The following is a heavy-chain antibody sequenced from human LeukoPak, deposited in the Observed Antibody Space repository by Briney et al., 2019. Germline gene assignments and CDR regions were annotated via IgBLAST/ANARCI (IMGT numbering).Heavy chain of an antibody. D-gene: IGHD6-6*01. CDR3: ARGGAARPDF. Sequence: GGSLRLSCAASGSTFSNYAMSWVRQAPGKGLEWVSAISGSGGSTYYADSVKGRFTISRDNAKNSLYLQMNSLRVEDTAVYYCARGGAARPDFWGQGTLVTVSS. CDR1: GSTFSNYA. J-gene: IGHJ4*02. V-gene: IGHV3-23*01. CDR2: ISGSGGST.